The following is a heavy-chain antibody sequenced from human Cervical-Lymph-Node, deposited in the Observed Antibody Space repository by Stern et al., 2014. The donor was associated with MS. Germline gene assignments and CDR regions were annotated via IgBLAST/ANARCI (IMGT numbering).Heavy chain of an antibody. V-gene: IGHV1-46*01. Sequence: QLVQSGAEVKKPGASVKVSCKTSGYTFTTYYIHWVRQVPGQGLEWMGKINPSGGSTTYAQNFQGRVTLTRDTSTSTVYMELSGLRSEDTAVYYCARAKGAYCFYWGQGTQVTVSS. CDR1: GYTFTTYY. J-gene: IGHJ4*02. CDR3: ARAKGAYCFY. CDR2: INPSGGST. D-gene: IGHD2-21*01.